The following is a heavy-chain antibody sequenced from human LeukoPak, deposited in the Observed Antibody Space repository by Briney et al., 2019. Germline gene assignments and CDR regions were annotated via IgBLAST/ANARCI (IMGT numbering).Heavy chain of an antibody. Sequence: GSLRLSCAASGFTFSSYAMSWIRQPPGKGLEWIGSIYYSGSTYYNPSLKSRVTISVDTSKNQFSLKLSSVTAADTAVYYCAGDVLRFLEWLSVWGQGTLVTVSS. CDR2: IYYSGST. J-gene: IGHJ4*02. CDR1: GFTFSSYA. CDR3: AGDVLRFLEWLSV. D-gene: IGHD3-3*01. V-gene: IGHV4-39*02.